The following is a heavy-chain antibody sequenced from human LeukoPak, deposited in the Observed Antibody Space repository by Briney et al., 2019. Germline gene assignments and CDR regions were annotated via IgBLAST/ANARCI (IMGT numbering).Heavy chain of an antibody. D-gene: IGHD3-3*01. CDR1: GYTFTSYG. V-gene: IGHV1-18*01. CDR2: ISAYNGNT. J-gene: IGHJ4*02. CDR3: ARARITIFGVVIMSFDY. Sequence: WASVKVSCKASGYTFTSYGISLVRQAPGQGLEWMGWISAYNGNTNYAQKLQGRVTMTTDTSTSTAYMELRSLRSDDTAVYYCARARITIFGVVIMSFDYWGQGTLVTVSS.